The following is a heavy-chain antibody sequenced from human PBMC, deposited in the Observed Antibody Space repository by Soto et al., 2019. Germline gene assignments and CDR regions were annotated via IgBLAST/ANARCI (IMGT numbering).Heavy chain of an antibody. D-gene: IGHD3-3*01. CDR1: GFTFSSYS. Sequence: LSLTCAASGFTFSSYSMNWVRQAPGKGLEWVSYISSSSSTIYYADSVKGRFTISRDNAKNSLYLQMNSLRAEDTAVYYCARNRFWSGYSTDYYFDYWGQGTLVTVSS. V-gene: IGHV3-48*01. CDR2: ISSSSSTI. CDR3: ARNRFWSGYSTDYYFDY. J-gene: IGHJ4*02.